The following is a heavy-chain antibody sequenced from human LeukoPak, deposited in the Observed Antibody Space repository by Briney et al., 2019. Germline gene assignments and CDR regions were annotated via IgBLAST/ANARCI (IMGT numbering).Heavy chain of an antibody. CDR2: INGDGSNT. CDR3: ARGYNWNYVVYFDY. V-gene: IGHV3-74*03. D-gene: IGHD1-7*01. CDR1: GFTFSSHW. J-gene: IGHJ4*02. Sequence: GGSLRLSCAASGFTFSSHWMHWVRQAPGKGLVWVSRINGDGSNTTYADSVKGRFTISRDNAKNTLYLQMNSLRAEDTALYYCARGYNWNYVVYFDYWGQGTLVTVSS.